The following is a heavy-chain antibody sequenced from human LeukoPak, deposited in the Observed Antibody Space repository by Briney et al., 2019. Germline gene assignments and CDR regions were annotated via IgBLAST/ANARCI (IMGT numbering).Heavy chain of an antibody. Sequence: SETLSLTCTVSNGSISSYYWSWIRQPPGKGLEWIGYIYYSGSTNYNPSLKSRVTISVDTSKNQFSLKLSSVTAADTAVYYCARQYSYGYVGYFDYWGQGTLVTVSS. V-gene: IGHV4-59*01. CDR1: NGSISSYY. D-gene: IGHD5-18*01. J-gene: IGHJ4*02. CDR3: ARQYSYGYVGYFDY. CDR2: IYYSGST.